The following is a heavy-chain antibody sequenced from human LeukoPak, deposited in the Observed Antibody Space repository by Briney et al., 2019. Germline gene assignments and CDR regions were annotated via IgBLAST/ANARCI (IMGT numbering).Heavy chain of an antibody. D-gene: IGHD3-9*01. CDR3: ARAPPPPYDILTGYYPPSGPYYYYGMDV. Sequence: ASVKVSCKASGYTFTSYGISWVRQAPGQGLEWMGWISAYNGNTNYAQKLQGRVTMTTDTSTSTAYMELRSLRSDDTAVYYCARAPPPPYDILTGYYPPSGPYYYYGMDVWGQGTTVTVSS. CDR2: ISAYNGNT. V-gene: IGHV1-18*01. CDR1: GYTFTSYG. J-gene: IGHJ6*02.